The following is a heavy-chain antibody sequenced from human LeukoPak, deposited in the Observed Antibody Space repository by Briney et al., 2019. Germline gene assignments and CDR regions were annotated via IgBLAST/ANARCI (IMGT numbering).Heavy chain of an antibody. V-gene: IGHV4-4*07. J-gene: IGHJ6*03. CDR3: AREYSSSWYLPADHYYYYMDV. CDR2: IYTSGST. Sequence: PSETLSLTCTVSGGSISSYYWSWLRQPAGKGLEWIGRIYTSGSTNYNPSLKSRVTMSVDTSKNQFSLKLSSVTAADTAVYYCAREYSSSWYLPADHYYYYMDVWGKGTTVTVSS. D-gene: IGHD6-13*01. CDR1: GGSISSYY.